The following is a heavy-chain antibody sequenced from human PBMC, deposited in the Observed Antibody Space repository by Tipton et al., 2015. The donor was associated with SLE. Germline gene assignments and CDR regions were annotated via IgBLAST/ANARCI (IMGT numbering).Heavy chain of an antibody. V-gene: IGHV4-59*11. CDR2: IFYSGST. CDR1: GGSLSSHY. D-gene: IGHD3-9*01. CDR3: ARDYVTLTGSGGFDI. J-gene: IGHJ3*02. Sequence: TLSLTCTVSGGSLSSHYWSWIRQPPGKGLEWIGFIFYSGSTSYNPPPKSRVTISVDTSKSQFSLRLSSVTAADTAVYYCARDYVTLTGSGGFDIWGQGTKVTVSS.